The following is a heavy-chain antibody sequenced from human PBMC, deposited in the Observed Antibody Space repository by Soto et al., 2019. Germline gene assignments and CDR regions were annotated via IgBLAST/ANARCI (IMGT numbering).Heavy chain of an antibody. CDR2: IDWDGDR. Sequence: SGPTLVNPTQTLTLTCTFSGFTLGTTGLSVNWIRQAPGKALEWLAVIDWDGDRFYSASLKTRLSISKDTSKNEVVLTMTNMDPVDTATYFCARSQGGMLYHSYFAFWGQGTLVPVSS. V-gene: IGHV2-70*13. CDR1: GFTLGTTGLS. J-gene: IGHJ4*02. D-gene: IGHD2-8*01. CDR3: ARSQGGMLYHSYFAF.